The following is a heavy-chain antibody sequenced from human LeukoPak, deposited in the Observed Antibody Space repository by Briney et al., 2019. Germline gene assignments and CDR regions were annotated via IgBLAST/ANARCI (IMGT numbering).Heavy chain of an antibody. V-gene: IGHV3-33*01. Sequence: GGSLRLSCAASGFTFSSYGMHWVRQAPGKGLEWVAVIWYDGSDRYYADSVKGRFTISRDNSKNTLYLQMNSLRAEDTAVYYCARDTGYFDYWGQGTLVTVSS. CDR2: IWYDGSDR. CDR3: ARDTGYFDY. CDR1: GFTFSSYG. J-gene: IGHJ4*02. D-gene: IGHD4-17*01.